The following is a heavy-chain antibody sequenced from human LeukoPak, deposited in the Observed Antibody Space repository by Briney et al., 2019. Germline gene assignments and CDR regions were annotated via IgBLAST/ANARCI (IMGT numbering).Heavy chain of an antibody. CDR3: ARGRYSSSWYDYWYFDL. J-gene: IGHJ2*01. V-gene: IGHV1-2*04. Sequence: GASVKVSCKASGYTFTGYYMHWVRQAPGQGLEWMGWINPNSGGTYYAQKFQGWVTMTRDTSISTAYMELSRLRSDDTAVYYCARGRYSSSWYDYWYFDLWGRGTLVTVSS. CDR2: INPNSGGT. D-gene: IGHD6-13*01. CDR1: GYTFTGYY.